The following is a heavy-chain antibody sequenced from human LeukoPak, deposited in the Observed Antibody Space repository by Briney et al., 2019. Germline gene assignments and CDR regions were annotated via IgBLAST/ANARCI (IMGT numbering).Heavy chain of an antibody. D-gene: IGHD2-15*01. V-gene: IGHV3-30*03. J-gene: IGHJ4*02. Sequence: GRSLRLSCAASGFTFSSYGMNWVRQAPGKGLEWVAVTSYDGSNKYYADSVKGRFTISRDNSKNTLYLQMNSLRAEDTAVYYCARTYCSGGSCYSAFVDYWGQGTLVTVSS. CDR1: GFTFSSYG. CDR2: TSYDGSNK. CDR3: ARTYCSGGSCYSAFVDY.